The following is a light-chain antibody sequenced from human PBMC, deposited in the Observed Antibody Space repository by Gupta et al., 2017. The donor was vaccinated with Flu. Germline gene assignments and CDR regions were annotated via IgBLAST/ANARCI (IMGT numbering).Light chain of an antibody. CDR3: QSADSSGTFFWV. CDR1: ALPKQY. V-gene: IGLV3-25*02. CDR2: KDS. Sequence: SYELTQPPSVSVSPGQTARITCSGDALPKQYAYWYQQKPGQAPVLVIYKDSERPSGIPERFSGSSSGTTVTLTIRGVQAEDEADYYCQSADSSGTFFWVFGGGTKLTVL. J-gene: IGLJ3*02.